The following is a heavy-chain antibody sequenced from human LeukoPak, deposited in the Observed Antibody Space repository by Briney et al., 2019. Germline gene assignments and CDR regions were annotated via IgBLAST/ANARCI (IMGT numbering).Heavy chain of an antibody. CDR1: GFTFSSYS. CDR2: ISSSGSTI. Sequence: PGGSLRLSCAASGFTFSSYSMNWVRQAPGKGLEWVSYISSSGSTIYYADSVKGRFTISRDNAKNSLYLQMNSLRAEDTAVYYCARDKVGATSIDYWGQGTLVTVSS. J-gene: IGHJ4*02. CDR3: ARDKVGATSIDY. D-gene: IGHD1-26*01. V-gene: IGHV3-48*04.